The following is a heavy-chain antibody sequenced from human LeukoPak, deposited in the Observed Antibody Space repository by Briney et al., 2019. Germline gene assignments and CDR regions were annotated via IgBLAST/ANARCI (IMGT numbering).Heavy chain of an antibody. CDR1: GASLSSNY. CDR2: IYTSGST. J-gene: IGHJ5*02. V-gene: IGHV4-4*07. D-gene: IGHD2/OR15-2a*01. Sequence: SETLSLTCTVSGASLSSNYWSWIRQPAGKGLEWIGRIYTSGSTDYNPSLESPVTMSVDTSKNQFSLKLSSVTAADTAVYYCARLNIHNWFDPWGQGTLVTVSS. CDR3: ARLNIHNWFDP.